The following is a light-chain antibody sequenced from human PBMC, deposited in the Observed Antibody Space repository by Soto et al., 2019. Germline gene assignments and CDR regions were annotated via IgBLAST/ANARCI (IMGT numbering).Light chain of an antibody. J-gene: IGKJ2*01. CDR1: QSMSRY. Sequence: DIQMNQSPSSLSASVGDRVTITCRASQSMSRYLNWYQQKPGKAPKLLIYAASSLQSGVPSRFSGSGFGTHVTLTISSLQLEDFATYYCQQSYSTPPTFGQGTKLEIK. CDR2: AAS. V-gene: IGKV1-39*01. CDR3: QQSYSTPPT.